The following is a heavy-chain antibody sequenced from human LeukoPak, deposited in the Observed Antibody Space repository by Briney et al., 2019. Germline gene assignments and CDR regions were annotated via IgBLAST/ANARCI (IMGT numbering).Heavy chain of an antibody. J-gene: IGHJ4*02. CDR3: AKDEGEYYFDY. D-gene: IGHD3-16*01. CDR2: ISSSGSTI. Sequence: PGGSLRLSCAASGFTFSSYWMSWVRQAPGKGLEWVSYISSSGSTIYYADSVKGRFTISRDNAKNSLYLQMNSLRAEDTAVYYCAKDEGEYYFDYWGQGTLVTVSS. CDR1: GFTFSSYW. V-gene: IGHV3-48*04.